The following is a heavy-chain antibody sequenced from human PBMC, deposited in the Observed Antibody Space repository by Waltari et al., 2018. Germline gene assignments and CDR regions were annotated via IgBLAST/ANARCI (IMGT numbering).Heavy chain of an antibody. D-gene: IGHD3-10*01. CDR2: INHSGST. Sequence: QVQLQQWGAGLLKPSETLSLTCAVYGGSFSGYYLSWIRQPPGKGLEWLGEINHSGSTNYNPSLKSRVTISVDTSKNQFSLKLSSVTAADTAVYYCARERKGYYGSGSYYYPYYYYGMDVWGQGTTVTVSS. J-gene: IGHJ6*02. CDR3: ARERKGYYGSGSYYYPYYYYGMDV. V-gene: IGHV4-34*01. CDR1: GGSFSGYY.